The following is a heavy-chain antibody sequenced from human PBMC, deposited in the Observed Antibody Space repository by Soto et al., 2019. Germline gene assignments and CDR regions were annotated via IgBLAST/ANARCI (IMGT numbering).Heavy chain of an antibody. D-gene: IGHD4-17*01. CDR3: ARARPVPMGAVTPPMIWYFDL. Sequence: QVQLQESGPGLVKPSQTLSLTCTVSGGSISSGGYYWSWIRQHPGKALEWIGYIYYSGSTYYNPSLKSRVIISVDTSKNQFSLNLTSVTAADTAVYYCARARPVPMGAVTPPMIWYFDLWGRGTLLTVSS. V-gene: IGHV4-31*03. CDR2: IYYSGST. CDR1: GGSISSGGYY. J-gene: IGHJ2*01.